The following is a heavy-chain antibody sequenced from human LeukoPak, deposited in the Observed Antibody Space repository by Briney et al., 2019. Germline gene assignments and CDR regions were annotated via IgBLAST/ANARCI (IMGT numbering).Heavy chain of an antibody. D-gene: IGHD1-26*01. J-gene: IGHJ5*02. CDR1: GGSISSSGYY. CDR2: IYYSGST. Sequence: SETLSLTCTVSGGSISSSGYYWGWIRQPPGKGLEWIASIYYSGSTYYNPSLKSRVTISVDTSKNQLSLKLTALTAADTAVYYFARHEYSGSYYGLSWFDPWGQGTLVTVSS. V-gene: IGHV4-39*01. CDR3: ARHEYSGSYYGLSWFDP.